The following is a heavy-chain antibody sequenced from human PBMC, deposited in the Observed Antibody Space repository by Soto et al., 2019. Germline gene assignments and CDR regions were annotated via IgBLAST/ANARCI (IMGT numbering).Heavy chain of an antibody. CDR3: ARESYYYGSGTHAWFDP. V-gene: IGHV4-30-4*01. Sequence: QVQLQESAPGLVKPSQTLSLTCTVSGGSISSGDYYWSWIRQPPGKGLEWIGYIYYSGSTYYNPSLKSRVTISVDTSKNWFSRKLSSVAAADTAVYYWARESYYYGSGTHAWFDPWGQGTLVTVSS. D-gene: IGHD3-10*01. J-gene: IGHJ5*02. CDR2: IYYSGST. CDR1: GGSISSGDYY.